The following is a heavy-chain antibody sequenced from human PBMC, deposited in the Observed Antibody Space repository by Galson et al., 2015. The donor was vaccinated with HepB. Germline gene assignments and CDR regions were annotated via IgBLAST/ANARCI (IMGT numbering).Heavy chain of an antibody. J-gene: IGHJ3*02. CDR3: ARATDDAFDI. V-gene: IGHV3-30*03. CDR2: ISYDGSNK. CDR1: GFTFSSYW. Sequence: SLRLSCAASGFTFSSYWMNWVRQAPGKGLEWVAVISYDGSNKYYADSVKGRFTISRDNSKNTLYLQMNSLRAEDTAVYYCARATDDAFDIWGQGTMVTVSS. D-gene: IGHD1-26*01.